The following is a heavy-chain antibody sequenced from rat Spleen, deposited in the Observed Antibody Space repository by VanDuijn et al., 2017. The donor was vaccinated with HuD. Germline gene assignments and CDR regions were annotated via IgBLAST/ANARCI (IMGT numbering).Heavy chain of an antibody. Sequence: EVQLVESGGGLVQPGRSLKLSCVALGFTFSNYYMAWVRQAPTKGLEWVAYISTGGGSTYYRDSVKGRFTISRDNAKSTLYLQMDSLRSEDTANYFCTRENWKPDYWGQGVMVTVSS. CDR1: GFTFSNYY. CDR2: ISTGGGST. V-gene: IGHV5-27*01. J-gene: IGHJ2*01. CDR3: TRENWKPDY. D-gene: IGHD4-2*01.